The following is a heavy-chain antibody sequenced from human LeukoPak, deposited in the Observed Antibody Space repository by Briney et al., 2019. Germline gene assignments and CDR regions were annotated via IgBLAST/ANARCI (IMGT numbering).Heavy chain of an antibody. CDR2: IYYSGST. CDR1: GGSISSHY. V-gene: IGHV4-59*11. Sequence: SETLSLTCTVSGGSISSHYWSWIRQPPGKGLEWIGYIYYSGSTNYNPSLKSRVTISVDTSKNQFSLKLSSVTAADTAVYYCARREGNLFGPDFFGYWGQGTLVTVSS. J-gene: IGHJ4*02. D-gene: IGHD3/OR15-3a*01. CDR3: ARREGNLFGPDFFGY.